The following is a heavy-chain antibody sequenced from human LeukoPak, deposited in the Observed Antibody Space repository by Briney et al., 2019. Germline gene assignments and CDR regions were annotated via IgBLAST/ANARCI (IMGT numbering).Heavy chain of an antibody. Sequence: PSETLSLTCAVSGGSFSGYYWSWVRQPPGKGLEWIGEINHSGSTNYNPSLKSRVTISVDTAKNQFSLKLSSVTAADTAVYYCASQPALYYYYGMDVWGQGTTVTVSS. CDR3: ASQPALYYYYGMDV. CDR2: INHSGST. V-gene: IGHV4-34*01. J-gene: IGHJ6*02. CDR1: GGSFSGYY.